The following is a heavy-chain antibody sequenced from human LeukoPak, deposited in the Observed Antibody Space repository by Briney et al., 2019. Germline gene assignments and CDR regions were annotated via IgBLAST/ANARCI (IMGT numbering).Heavy chain of an antibody. J-gene: IGHJ5*02. D-gene: IGHD6-13*01. Sequence: SETLSLTCTVSGGSISSSSYYWGWIRQPPGKGLEWIGSIYYSGSTYYNPSLKSRVTISVDTSKNQFSLKLSSVTAADTAVYYCAREGIAAAEHWFDPWGQGTLVTVSS. CDR2: IYYSGST. CDR1: GGSISSSSYY. V-gene: IGHV4-39*07. CDR3: AREGIAAAEHWFDP.